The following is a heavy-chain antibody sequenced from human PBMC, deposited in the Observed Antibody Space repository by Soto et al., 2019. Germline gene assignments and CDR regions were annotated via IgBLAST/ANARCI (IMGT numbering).Heavy chain of an antibody. CDR1: DGSISTYDW. V-gene: IGHV4-4*02. CDR3: ATGNVDSMLEY. D-gene: IGHD3-3*01. J-gene: IGHJ4*02. CDR2: MFHSGGA. Sequence: PSETLSLTCVVSDGSISTYDWWTWVRQPPGKGLEWIGQMFHSGGADYSPSLKSRVTISADSAKNHFSLRLTALTAADTAVYYCATGNVDSMLEYWGQGTQVTVSS.